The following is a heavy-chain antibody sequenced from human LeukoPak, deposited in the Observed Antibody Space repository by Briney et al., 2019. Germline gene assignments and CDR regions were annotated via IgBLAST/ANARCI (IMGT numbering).Heavy chain of an antibody. CDR1: GFIFSNSG. CDR3: GRGLGSTLDY. Sequence: GGSLRLSCAASGFIFSNSGMSWVRQAPGKGLEWVSGIIIKGAGTYYADSVKGRFTISRDNSKNTLYLQMNSLRAEDTAIYYCGRGLGSTLDYWGQGILVTVSS. J-gene: IGHJ4*02. D-gene: IGHD1-26*01. V-gene: IGHV3-23*01. CDR2: IIIKGAGT.